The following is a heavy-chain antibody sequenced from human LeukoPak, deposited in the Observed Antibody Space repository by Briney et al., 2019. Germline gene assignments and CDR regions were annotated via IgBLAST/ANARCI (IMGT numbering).Heavy chain of an antibody. CDR3: AREVAYFAD. Sequence: ASVKVSCKASGYTFTSYDINWVRQAPGQGLEWMGWIHPTSGDTKYAQKFQGRVTMTSDPSTTTAYMELSRLRSDDTAVYYCAREVAYFADWGQGTLVTVSS. J-gene: IGHJ4*02. CDR2: IHPTSGDT. V-gene: IGHV1-2*02. CDR1: GYTFTSYD. D-gene: IGHD5-12*01.